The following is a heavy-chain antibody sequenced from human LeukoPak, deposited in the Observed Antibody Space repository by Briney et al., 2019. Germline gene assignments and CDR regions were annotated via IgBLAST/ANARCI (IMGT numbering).Heavy chain of an antibody. CDR1: GGSISSYY. D-gene: IGHD2-2*01. Sequence: TSETLSLTCTVSGGSISSYYWSWIRQPPGKGLEWIGYIYYSGSTNYNPSLKSRVTISVNTSKNQFSLKLSSVTAADTAVYYCARVYCTSTSCYEVYWGQGTLVTVSS. CDR3: ARVYCTSTSCYEVY. CDR2: IYYSGST. J-gene: IGHJ4*02. V-gene: IGHV4-59*01.